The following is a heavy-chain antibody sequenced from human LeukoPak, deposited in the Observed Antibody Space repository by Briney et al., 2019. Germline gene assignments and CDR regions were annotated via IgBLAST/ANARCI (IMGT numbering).Heavy chain of an antibody. V-gene: IGHV3-53*01. CDR1: GFTVSSNY. J-gene: IGHJ3*02. CDR2: IYSGGST. D-gene: IGHD2-8*01. Sequence: GGSLRLSCAASGFTVSSNYMSWVRQAPGKGLEWVSVIYSGGSTYYADSVKGRFTISRDNSKNTLYLQMNSLRAEDTAVYYCAXXXXXXXXXXXHAHSAFDIWGQGTMVTVSS. CDR3: AXXXXXXXXXXXHAHSAFDI.